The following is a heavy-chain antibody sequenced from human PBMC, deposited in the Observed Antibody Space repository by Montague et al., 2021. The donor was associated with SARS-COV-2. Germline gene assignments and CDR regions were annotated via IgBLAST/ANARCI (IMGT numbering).Heavy chain of an antibody. J-gene: IGHJ3*02. D-gene: IGHD6-19*01. CDR1: GGSISSYY. CDR2: IYNSGST. CDR3: ARGSVWMGNAFDI. V-gene: IGHV4-59*01. Sequence: SETLSLTCTVSGGSISSYYWSWIRQPQGKGLEWIGYIYNSGSTNXNPSLKSRVTISVATSTTQFSLKLSPVTAAATAVYYCARGSVWMGNAFDIWGQGTMVTVSS.